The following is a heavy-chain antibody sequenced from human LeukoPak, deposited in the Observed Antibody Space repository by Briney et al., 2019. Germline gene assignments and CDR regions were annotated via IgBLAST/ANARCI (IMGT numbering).Heavy chain of an antibody. CDR3: VREGEGPLSKDFDY. CDR2: IGPHSTFT. D-gene: IGHD2/OR15-2a*01. J-gene: IGHJ4*02. CDR1: GYTFTDPY. V-gene: IGHV1-2*02. Sequence: ASVKVSCKSSGYTFTDPYIHWVRQGPGQGLEWMGYIGPHSTFTSSPQAFQGRVTMTRDASMSTAYMELTRLTSDDTAVYYCVREGEGPLSKDFDYWGQGTLVTVSS.